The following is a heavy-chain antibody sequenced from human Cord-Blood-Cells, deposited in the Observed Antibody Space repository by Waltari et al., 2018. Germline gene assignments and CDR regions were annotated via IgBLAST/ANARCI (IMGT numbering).Heavy chain of an antibody. CDR2: INPSGGST. Sequence: QVQLVQSGAEVKKPGASVKVSCKASGYTFTSYYMHWVRQAPGQGLEWMGIINPSGGSTSYAQKFQGRVTMTRDTSTSTVYMELSSLRSEDTAVYYCARDRGRITGTTPFDPWGQGTLVTVSS. D-gene: IGHD1-20*01. V-gene: IGHV1-46*01. J-gene: IGHJ5*02. CDR1: GYTFTSYY. CDR3: ARDRGRITGTTPFDP.